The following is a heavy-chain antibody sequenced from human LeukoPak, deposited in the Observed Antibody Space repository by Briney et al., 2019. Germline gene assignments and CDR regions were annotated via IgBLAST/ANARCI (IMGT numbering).Heavy chain of an antibody. CDR2: IKQDGSEK. D-gene: IGHD1-26*01. J-gene: IGHJ3*02. CDR3: AREVGAKAFDI. CDR1: GLTFSSYW. V-gene: IGHV3-7*01. Sequence: PGGSLRLSCAASGLTFSSYWMSWVRQAPGRGLEWVANIKQDGSEKYYVDSVKGRFTISRDNAKNSLYLQMNSLRAEDTAVYYCAREVGAKAFDIWGQGTMVTVSS.